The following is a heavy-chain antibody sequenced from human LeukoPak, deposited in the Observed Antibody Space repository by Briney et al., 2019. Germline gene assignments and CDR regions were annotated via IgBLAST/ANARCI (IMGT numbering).Heavy chain of an antibody. Sequence: SVKVSCKASGGTFSSYAISWVRQAPGQGLEWMGGIIPIFGAANYAQKFQGRVTITADKSTSTAYMELSSLRSEDTAVYYCARVGPQQLVPFYYYGMDVWGKGTTVTVSS. CDR1: GGTFSSYA. V-gene: IGHV1-69*06. CDR2: IIPIFGAA. D-gene: IGHD6-13*01. J-gene: IGHJ6*04. CDR3: ARVGPQQLVPFYYYGMDV.